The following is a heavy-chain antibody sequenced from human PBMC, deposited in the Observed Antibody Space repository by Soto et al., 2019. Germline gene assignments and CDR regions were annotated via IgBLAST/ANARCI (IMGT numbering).Heavy chain of an antibody. Sequence: RIRQKKGKGLEWIGYIYYSGSTNYNPSLKSRVTISVDTSKNQFSLKLSSVTAADTAVYYCARASSSWYYFVSWGPGTLFTVSS. V-gene: IGHV4-59*01. J-gene: IGHJ4*02. CDR2: IYYSGST. CDR3: ARASSSWYYFVS. D-gene: IGHD6-13*01.